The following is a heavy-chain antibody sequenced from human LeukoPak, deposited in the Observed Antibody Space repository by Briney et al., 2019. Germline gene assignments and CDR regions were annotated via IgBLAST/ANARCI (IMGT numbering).Heavy chain of an antibody. V-gene: IGHV1-2*02. CDR2: INPNSGGT. J-gene: IGHJ3*02. CDR1: GYTFTGYY. CDR3: ARDSRRKRYSYGSPSPFDAFDI. D-gene: IGHD5-18*01. Sequence: ASVKVSCKASGYTFTGYYMHWVRQAPGQGLEWMGWINPNSGGTNYAQKLQGRVTMTTDTSTSTAYMELRSLRSDDTAVYHCARDSRRKRYSYGSPSPFDAFDIWGQGTMVTVSS.